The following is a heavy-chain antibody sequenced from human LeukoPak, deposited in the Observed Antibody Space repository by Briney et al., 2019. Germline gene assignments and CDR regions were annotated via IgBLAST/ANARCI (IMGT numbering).Heavy chain of an antibody. V-gene: IGHV1-69*01. CDR3: AMGGYSYGYYFDY. D-gene: IGHD5-18*01. CDR1: GGTFSSYA. J-gene: IGHJ4*02. CDR2: IIPIFGTA. Sequence: GSSVKVSCKASGGTFSSYAISWVRQAPGQGLEWMGGIIPIFGTANYAQKFQGRVTITADESTSTAYMELSSLRSEDTAVYYWAMGGYSYGYYFDYWGQGTLVTVSS.